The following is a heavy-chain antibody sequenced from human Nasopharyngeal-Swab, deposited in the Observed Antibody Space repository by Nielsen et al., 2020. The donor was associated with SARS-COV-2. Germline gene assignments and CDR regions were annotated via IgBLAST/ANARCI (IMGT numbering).Heavy chain of an antibody. Sequence: ASVKVSCKASGYTFTNYGITWVRQAPGQGLEWMGWISTYNSNTNYRQKLQGRVTMTTDTSTSTAYMELRSLRSDDTAMYYCERDRRDVVVVVAAGGPDYWGQGTLVTVSS. CDR3: ERDRRDVVVVVAAGGPDY. J-gene: IGHJ4*02. CDR1: GYTFTNYG. V-gene: IGHV1-18*01. CDR2: ISTYNSNT. D-gene: IGHD2-15*01.